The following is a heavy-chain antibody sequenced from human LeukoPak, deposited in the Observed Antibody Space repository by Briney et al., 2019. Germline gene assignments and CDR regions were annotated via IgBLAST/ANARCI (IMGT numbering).Heavy chain of an antibody. D-gene: IGHD3-22*01. CDR1: GGSFSGYY. V-gene: IGHV4-34*01. J-gene: IGHJ4*02. CDR2: INHSGST. Sequence: LETLSLTCAVYGGSFSGYYWSWIRQPPGKGLEWIGEINHSGSTNYNPSLKSRVTISVDTSKNQFSLKLSSVTAADTAVYYCARGQKRITVIVVVPPYFDYWGQGTLVTVSS. CDR3: ARGQKRITVIVVVPPYFDY.